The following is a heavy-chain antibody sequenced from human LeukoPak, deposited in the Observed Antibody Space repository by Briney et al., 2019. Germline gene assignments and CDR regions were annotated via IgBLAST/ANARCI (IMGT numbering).Heavy chain of an antibody. D-gene: IGHD2-8*01. CDR3: AKDRSYINDVGHYDFDK. Sequence: GGSLSLSCPASGSIFSSYVISCVRQAPGKGLEWVSTISGSGGSTYYADSEKGRFTTSRDNYENTVYLQMNSLRAEDTAVYYCAKDRSYINDVGHYDFDKGGQGNGVTVSS. J-gene: IGHJ4*02. V-gene: IGHV3-23*01. CDR1: GSIFSSYV. CDR2: ISGSGGST.